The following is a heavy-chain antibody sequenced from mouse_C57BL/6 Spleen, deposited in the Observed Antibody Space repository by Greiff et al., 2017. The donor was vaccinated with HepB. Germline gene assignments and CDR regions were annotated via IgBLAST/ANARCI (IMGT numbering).Heavy chain of an antibody. J-gene: IGHJ4*01. V-gene: IGHV1-9*01. CDR2: ILPGSGST. Sequence: QVQLQQSGAELMKPGASVKLSCKATGYTFTGYWIEWVKQRPGHGLEWIGEILPGSGSTNYNEKFKGKATFTADTSSNTAYMQLSSLTTEDSAIYYCARERVRYDYDGGAMDYWGQGTSVTVSS. CDR3: ARERVRYDYDGGAMDY. CDR1: GYTFTGYW. D-gene: IGHD2-4*01.